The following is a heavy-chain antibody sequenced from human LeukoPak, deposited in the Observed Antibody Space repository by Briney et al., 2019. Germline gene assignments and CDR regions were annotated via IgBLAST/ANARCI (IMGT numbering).Heavy chain of an antibody. Sequence: PSGTLSLTCAVSGGSISSTNWWSWVRQPPGKGLEWIGYIYYSGSTNYNPSRKSRVTISVDTSKNQFSLKLSSVTAADTALYYCARVFWSGYGGETYYYYGMDVWGQGTTVTVSS. V-gene: IGHV4-4*02. CDR3: ARVFWSGYGGETYYYYGMDV. CDR1: GGSISSTNW. CDR2: IYYSGST. J-gene: IGHJ6*02. D-gene: IGHD3-3*01.